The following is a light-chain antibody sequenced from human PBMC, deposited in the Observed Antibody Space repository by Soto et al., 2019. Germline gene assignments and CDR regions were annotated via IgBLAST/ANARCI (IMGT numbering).Light chain of an antibody. CDR1: SPNVGIYNL. CDR3: CSYAGGSTVT. Sequence: QSALTQPASVSGSPGQSITISCTGTSPNVGIYNLVSWYQQHPGKAPKLIIYEGFKRPSGVSNRFSGSKSGNAASLTISGLQAEYEADYHCCSYAGGSTVTFGGGTKLTVL. V-gene: IGLV2-23*01. J-gene: IGLJ3*02. CDR2: EGF.